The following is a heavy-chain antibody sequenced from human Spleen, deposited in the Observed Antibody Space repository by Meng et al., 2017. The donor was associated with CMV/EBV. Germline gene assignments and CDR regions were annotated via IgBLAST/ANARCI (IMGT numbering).Heavy chain of an antibody. CDR2: IPNDRGSH. J-gene: IGHJ5*02. D-gene: IGHD3-3*01. V-gene: IGHV3-30*02. CDR1: GFTLSSYG. Sequence: GGSLRLSCVPSGFTLSSYGMHWVRQAPGKGLEGVASIPNDRGSHYYGDSVRGRFTISRDISKNTLYLQMDSLRTDDTAMYYCVKGAAYYDFWSGYLPWGQGTLVTVSS. CDR3: VKGAAYYDFWSGYLP.